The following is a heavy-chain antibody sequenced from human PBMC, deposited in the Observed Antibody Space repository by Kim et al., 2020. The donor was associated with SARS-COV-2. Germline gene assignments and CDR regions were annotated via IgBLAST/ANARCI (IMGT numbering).Heavy chain of an antibody. V-gene: IGHV3-9*01. Sequence: GGSLRLSCAASGFTFDDYAMHWVRQAPGKGLEWVSGISWNSGSIGYADSVKGRFTISRDNAKNSLYLQMNSLRAEDTALYYCAKSLAAAPLNEPKDYYYYGMDVWGQGTTVTVSS. CDR1: GFTFDDYA. CDR2: ISWNSGSI. J-gene: IGHJ6*02. D-gene: IGHD6-13*01. CDR3: AKSLAAAPLNEPKDYYYYGMDV.